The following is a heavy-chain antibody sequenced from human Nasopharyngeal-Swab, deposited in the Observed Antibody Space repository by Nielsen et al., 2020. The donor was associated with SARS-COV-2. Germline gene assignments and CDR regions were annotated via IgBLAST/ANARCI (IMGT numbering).Heavy chain of an antibody. V-gene: IGHV3-30-3*01. CDR1: GFTFSSYA. Sequence: GESLKISCAASGFTFSSYAMHWVRQAPGKGLEWVAVISYDGSKKYYADSVKGRFTISRDNSKTTLYLQMNSLRAEDTAVYYCARDQRSSWYTYYYYYGMDVWGQGTTVTVSS. CDR2: ISYDGSKK. J-gene: IGHJ6*02. D-gene: IGHD6-13*01. CDR3: ARDQRSSWYTYYYYYGMDV.